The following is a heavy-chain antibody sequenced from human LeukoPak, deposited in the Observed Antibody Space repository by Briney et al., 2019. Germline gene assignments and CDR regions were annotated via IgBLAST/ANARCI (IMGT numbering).Heavy chain of an antibody. Sequence: SETLSLTCTVSGGSISSGGYYWSWIRQHPGKGLEWIGYIYYSGSTYYNPSLKSRVTISVDTSKNQFSLKLSSVTAADTAVYYCARVVEDYYGSGSYPDYWGQGTLVTVSS. CDR3: ARVVEDYYGSGSYPDY. J-gene: IGHJ4*02. V-gene: IGHV4-31*03. CDR1: GGSISSGGYY. CDR2: IYYSGST. D-gene: IGHD3-10*01.